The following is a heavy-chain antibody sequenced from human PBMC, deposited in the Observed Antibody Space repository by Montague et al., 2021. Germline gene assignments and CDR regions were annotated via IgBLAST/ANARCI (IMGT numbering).Heavy chain of an antibody. Sequence: SETLSLTCNVSGGAISSSSCYWGWIRQPPGKGPEWIGSIYYSGSTYYSPSLKSRVTISADTSQKQFSLKLRPVTAADTAVYYCARTSTFRENEGNYYYNALDVWGQGTTVTVSS. CDR2: IYYSGST. D-gene: IGHD2-21*01. CDR3: ARTSTFRENEGNYYYNALDV. J-gene: IGHJ6*02. CDR1: GGAISSSSCY. V-gene: IGHV4-39*01.